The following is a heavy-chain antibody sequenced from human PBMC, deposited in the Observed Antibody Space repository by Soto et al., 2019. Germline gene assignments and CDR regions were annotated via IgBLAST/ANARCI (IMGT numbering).Heavy chain of an antibody. D-gene: IGHD6-19*01. V-gene: IGHV3-30*18. CDR2: ISYDGSNK. CDR3: AKDSALYSSGWPFDY. CDR1: GFTFSSYG. J-gene: IGHJ4*02. Sequence: QVQLVESGGGVVQPGRSLRLSCAASGFTFSSYGMHWVRQAPGKGLEWVAVISYDGSNKYYADSVKGRFTISRDNSKNTLYLPMNSLRAEDTAVYYCAKDSALYSSGWPFDYWGQGTLVTVSS.